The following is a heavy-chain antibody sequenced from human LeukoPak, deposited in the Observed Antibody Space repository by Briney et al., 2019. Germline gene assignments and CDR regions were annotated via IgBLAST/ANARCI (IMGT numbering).Heavy chain of an antibody. D-gene: IGHD2-15*01. Sequence: SETLSLTCTVSGGSISTSNYYWGWIRQPPGKGLEWIGNIFYSGSTYYSPSLRSRVTISLDTSRNQFSLKLSSVTAADTAVYYCARVILDCSGGSCHAFDIWGQGTMVTVSS. CDR2: IFYSGST. CDR3: ARVILDCSGGSCHAFDI. J-gene: IGHJ3*02. CDR1: GGSISTSNYY. V-gene: IGHV4-39*07.